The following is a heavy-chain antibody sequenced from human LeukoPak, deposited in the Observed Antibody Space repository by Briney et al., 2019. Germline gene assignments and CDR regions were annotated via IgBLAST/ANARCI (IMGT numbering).Heavy chain of an antibody. J-gene: IGHJ4*02. CDR2: IKQDGSEK. CDR1: GFTFSSYW. CDR3: VSDRDYYDSSGYLFDY. V-gene: IGHV3-7*01. Sequence: GGSLRLSCAASGFTFSSYWMSWVRQAPGKGLEWVANIKQDGSEKYYVDSVKGRFTISRDNAKNSLYLQMNSLRAEDTAVYYCVSDRDYYDSSGYLFDYWGQGTLVTVSS. D-gene: IGHD3-22*01.